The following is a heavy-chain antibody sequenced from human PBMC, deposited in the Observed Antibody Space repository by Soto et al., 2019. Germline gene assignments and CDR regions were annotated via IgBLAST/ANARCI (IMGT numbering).Heavy chain of an antibody. D-gene: IGHD4-17*01. V-gene: IGHV4-30-2*01. CDR1: GGPITSGGYS. CDR3: ARTMTTSGWFDP. J-gene: IGHJ5*02. Sequence: SETLSLTCAVSGGPITSGGYSWSWIRQPPGKGLEWIGYIYHSGGTYYNPSLKSRVTLSIDRTKKQFSLKLKSVTAADTAVYFCARTMTTSGWFDPWGQGTLVTVSS. CDR2: IYHSGGT.